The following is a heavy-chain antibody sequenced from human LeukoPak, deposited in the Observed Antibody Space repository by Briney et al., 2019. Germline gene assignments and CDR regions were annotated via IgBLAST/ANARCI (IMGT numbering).Heavy chain of an antibody. J-gene: IGHJ6*03. D-gene: IGHD3-10*01. CDR1: GGSISSSSYY. Sequence: SETLSLTCTVSGGSISSSSYYWGWIRQPPGKGLEWIGSIYYSGSTYYNPSLKSRVTISVDTSKNQFSLKLSSVTAADTAVYYCARHHEWFGESNHYYYMDVWGKGTTVTVSS. V-gene: IGHV4-39*01. CDR2: IYYSGST. CDR3: ARHHEWFGESNHYYYMDV.